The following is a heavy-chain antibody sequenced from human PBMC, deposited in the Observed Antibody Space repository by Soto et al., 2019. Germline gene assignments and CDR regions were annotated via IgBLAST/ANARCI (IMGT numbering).Heavy chain of an antibody. D-gene: IGHD3-22*01. CDR1: GYTVTGYE. CDR2: INPNSGGT. V-gene: IGHV1-2*04. CDR3: ATGHYYDSSGYSALAFDI. Sequence: ASVKVSCKASGYTVTGYEMHWVRQAPGQGLEWMGWINPNSGGTNYAQKFQGWVTMTRDTSISTAYMELSRLRSDDTAVYYCATGHYYDSSGYSALAFDIWGQGTMVTVSS. J-gene: IGHJ3*02.